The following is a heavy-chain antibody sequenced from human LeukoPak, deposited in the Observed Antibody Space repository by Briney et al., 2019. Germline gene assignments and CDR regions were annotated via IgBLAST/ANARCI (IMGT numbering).Heavy chain of an antibody. CDR2: INPNSGGT. CDR3: ARDLRVGYCSGGSCYPGAY. Sequence: ASVKVSCKASGYTFTGYYMHWVRQAPGQGLEWMGWINPNSGGTNYAQKFQGRVTMTRDTSISTAYMELSRLRSDDTAVYYCARDLRVGYCSGGSCYPGAYWGQGTLVTVFS. V-gene: IGHV1-2*02. J-gene: IGHJ4*02. CDR1: GYTFTGYY. D-gene: IGHD2-15*01.